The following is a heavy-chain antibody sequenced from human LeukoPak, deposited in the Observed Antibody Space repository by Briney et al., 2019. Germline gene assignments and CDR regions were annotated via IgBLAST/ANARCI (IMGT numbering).Heavy chain of an antibody. Sequence: ASVKVSFKASGYSFTGYFMHWVRQAPGQGPEWMGWINPNSGDTNYAQKFQGRVTMTRDTSISTAYMELSRLISDDTAVYYCARSGPETVVPGDAYWGQGTLVTVSS. D-gene: IGHD3-10*01. V-gene: IGHV1-2*02. CDR1: GYSFTGYF. CDR2: INPNSGDT. CDR3: ARSGPETVVPGDAY. J-gene: IGHJ4*02.